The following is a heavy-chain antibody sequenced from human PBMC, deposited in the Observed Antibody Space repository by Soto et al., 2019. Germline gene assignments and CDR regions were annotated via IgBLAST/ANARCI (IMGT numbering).Heavy chain of an antibody. Sequence: ASVKVSCKASGYTFINYYIHWVRQAPGQGLEWMGWISAYNGNTNYAQKLQGRVTMTTDTSTSTAYMELRSLRSDDTAVYYCARVSAADAFDIWGQGTMVTVSS. J-gene: IGHJ3*02. CDR2: ISAYNGNT. CDR3: ARVSAADAFDI. CDR1: GYTFINYY. D-gene: IGHD2-2*01. V-gene: IGHV1-18*01.